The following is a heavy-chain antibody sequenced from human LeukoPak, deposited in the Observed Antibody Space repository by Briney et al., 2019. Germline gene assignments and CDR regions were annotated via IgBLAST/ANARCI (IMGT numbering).Heavy chain of an antibody. CDR2: IYYSGST. V-gene: IGHV4-39*01. D-gene: IGHD5-18*01. CDR1: GGSITSTSYY. CDR3: ASDTYGYVTPGYFDY. Sequence: SETLSLTCAVSGGSITSTSYYWGWIRQPPGKGLEWIGSIYYSGSTYYNPSLKSRVTISVDTSKNQFSLKLSSVTAADMAVYYCASDTYGYVTPGYFDYWGQGILVTVPS. J-gene: IGHJ4*02.